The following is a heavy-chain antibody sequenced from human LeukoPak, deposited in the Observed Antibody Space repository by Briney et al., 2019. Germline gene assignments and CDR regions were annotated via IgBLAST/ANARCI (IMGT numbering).Heavy chain of an antibody. CDR3: AREAELRFEGKGFDP. V-gene: IGHV4-59*01. D-gene: IGHD3-3*01. Sequence: SETLSLTCTVSGGSISSYYWNWIRQPPGKGLEWIGYIYYSGSTNYNPSLKSRVTISVDTSKNQFSLKLSSVTAADTAVYYCAREAELRFEGKGFDPWGQGTLVTVSS. CDR1: GGSISSYY. J-gene: IGHJ5*02. CDR2: IYYSGST.